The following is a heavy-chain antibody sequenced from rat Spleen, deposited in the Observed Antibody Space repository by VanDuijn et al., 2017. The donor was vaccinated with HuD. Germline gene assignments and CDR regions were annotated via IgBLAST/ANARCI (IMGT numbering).Heavy chain of an antibody. Sequence: EVQLVESGGGLVQPGRSLQLSCGASGFTFNNYWMTWIRQAPGKGLEWIASITNTGGSTYYPDSVKGRFTISRDNAENTVYLQMYSLRSEDTATYYCAVSGYGYWGQGVMVTVSS. V-gene: IGHV5-31*01. CDR1: GFTFNNYW. CDR2: ITNTGGST. J-gene: IGHJ2*01. D-gene: IGHD4-3*01. CDR3: AVSGYGY.